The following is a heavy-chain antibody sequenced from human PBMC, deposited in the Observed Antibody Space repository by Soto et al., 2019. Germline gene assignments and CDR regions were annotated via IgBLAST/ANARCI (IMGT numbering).Heavy chain of an antibody. Sequence: QVQLVQSGAEVKKPGASVKVSCKASGYTFTGYYMHWVRQAPGQGLEWMGWINPNSGGTNYAQKFQGWVPMTRDTSISTAYMELSRLRSDDTAVYYCARANIVVVTATPSGYYGMDVWGQGTTVTVSS. D-gene: IGHD2-21*02. CDR3: ARANIVVVTATPSGYYGMDV. V-gene: IGHV1-2*04. CDR2: INPNSGGT. J-gene: IGHJ6*02. CDR1: GYTFTGYY.